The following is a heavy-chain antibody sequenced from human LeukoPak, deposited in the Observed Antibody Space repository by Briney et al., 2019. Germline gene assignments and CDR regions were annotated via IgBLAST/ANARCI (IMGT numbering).Heavy chain of an antibody. CDR2: ITHSGSAM. Sequence: GGSLRLSCAASGFIFSDYYRGWIRQAPGRGLEWVSYITHSGSAMFYADSVKGRFTISRDNAKNSLYLQMNSLRADDTAVYYCARAGSSGWFNLGGSWFDPCGQGTVVTVSS. J-gene: IGHJ5*02. D-gene: IGHD6-19*01. V-gene: IGHV3-11*04. CDR3: ARAGSSGWFNLGGSWFDP. CDR1: GFIFSDYY.